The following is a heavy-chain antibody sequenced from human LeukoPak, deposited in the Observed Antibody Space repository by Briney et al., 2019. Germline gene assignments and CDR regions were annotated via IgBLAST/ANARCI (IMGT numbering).Heavy chain of an antibody. CDR2: INHSGST. Sequence: PSETLSLTCAVYGGSFSGYYWSWIRQPPGKGLEWIGEINHSGSTNYNPSLKSRVTISVDTSKNQFSLKLSSVTAADTAVYYCARKRSGSSSAYYYYYYYMDVWGKGTTVTVSS. V-gene: IGHV4-34*01. CDR1: GGSFSGYY. J-gene: IGHJ6*03. CDR3: ARKRSGSSSAYYYYYYYMDV. D-gene: IGHD6-6*01.